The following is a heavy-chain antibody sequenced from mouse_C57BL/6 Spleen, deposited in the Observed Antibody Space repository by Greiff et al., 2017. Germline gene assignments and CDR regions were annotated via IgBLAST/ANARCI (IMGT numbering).Heavy chain of an antibody. CDR2: IYPGDGDT. CDR3: TRGGLWGNCSLFDY. V-gene: IGHV1-82*01. CDR1: GYAFSSSW. D-gene: IGHD2-1*01. Sequence: QVQLQQSGPELVKPGASVKISCKASGYAFSSSWMNWVKQRPGKGLEWIGRIYPGDGDTNYNGKIKGKATLTADKSSSPAYMQLSSLTSEDSAVYCCTRGGLWGNCSLFDYWGQGTTLTVSS. J-gene: IGHJ2*01.